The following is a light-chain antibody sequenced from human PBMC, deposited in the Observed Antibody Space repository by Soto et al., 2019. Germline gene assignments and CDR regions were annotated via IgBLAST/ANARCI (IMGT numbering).Light chain of an antibody. CDR1: SSDVGGYDY. CDR2: DVS. Sequence: QSALTQPASVSGSPGQSITISCTGTSSDVGGYDYVSWYQQHPGRAPQLMIYDVSHRPSGVSNRFSVSKSGNTASLTISGLQAEDEADYYCCSYTTSSSLVFGGGTQLTVL. J-gene: IGLJ7*01. V-gene: IGLV2-14*01. CDR3: CSYTTSSSLV.